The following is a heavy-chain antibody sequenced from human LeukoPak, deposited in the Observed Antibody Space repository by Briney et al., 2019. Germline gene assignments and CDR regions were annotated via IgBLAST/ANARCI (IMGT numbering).Heavy chain of an antibody. V-gene: IGHV3-23*01. CDR3: AKASAFYFDTSGYPIPHYYDF. CDR2: ISGTGDTT. Sequence: QAGGSLRLSCSASGFTFTTYAMTWVRQPPGKGLEWVSGISGTGDTTSYADSVKGRFTISRDNSKNTLFLQMNSLRAEDTAIYYCAKASAFYFDTSGYPIPHYYDFWGQGTLVTVSA. D-gene: IGHD3-22*01. CDR1: GFTFTTYA. J-gene: IGHJ4*02.